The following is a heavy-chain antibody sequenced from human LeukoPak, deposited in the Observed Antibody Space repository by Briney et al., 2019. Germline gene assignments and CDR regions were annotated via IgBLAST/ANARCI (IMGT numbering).Heavy chain of an antibody. CDR2: INEDGSIT. D-gene: IGHD1-26*01. Sequence: VGSLRLSCAASGFIVSSSYVSWVRQVPGKGLVWVSRINEDGSITNYADSVTGRFRISRDNAENTLYLQMNSLRAEDTAVYYCGRDLGGRSGLWGQGTLVTVSS. J-gene: IGHJ4*02. CDR1: GFIVSSSY. CDR3: GRDLGGRSGL. V-gene: IGHV3-74*01.